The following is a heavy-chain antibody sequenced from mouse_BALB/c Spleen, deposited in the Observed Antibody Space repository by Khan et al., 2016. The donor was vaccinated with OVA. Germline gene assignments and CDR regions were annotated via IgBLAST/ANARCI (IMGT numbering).Heavy chain of an antibody. J-gene: IGHJ1*01. V-gene: IGHV14-3*02. CDR1: GFNIKDTY. CDR2: IAPANGNT. CDR3: APPSYYPRYFEV. Sequence: EVQLQQSGAELVKPGASVRLSCTASGFNIKDTYIHWVKQRPEQGLEWIGRIAPANGNTKYDPKFQDKATITSDTSSNTSYLQLRSLTSEDTAVYSCAPPSYYPRYFEVWGAGTTVTVSS. D-gene: IGHD1-1*01.